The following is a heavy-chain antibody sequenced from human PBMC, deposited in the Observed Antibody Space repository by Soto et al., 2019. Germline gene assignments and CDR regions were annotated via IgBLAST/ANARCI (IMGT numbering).Heavy chain of an antibody. J-gene: IGHJ4*02. CDR2: MFPGGTT. CDR3: ARTLSGFTYGSRQFYFDY. Sequence: SETLSLTCTVSGDPITSYFWSWIRQPAGKVLEWIGHMFPGGTTSHNSSLKSRVSMSIDTSKNQFSLTLTSVTAADTAVYYCARTLSGFTYGSRQFYFDYWGQGTLVTVSS. CDR1: GDPITSYF. D-gene: IGHD3-10*01. V-gene: IGHV4-4*07.